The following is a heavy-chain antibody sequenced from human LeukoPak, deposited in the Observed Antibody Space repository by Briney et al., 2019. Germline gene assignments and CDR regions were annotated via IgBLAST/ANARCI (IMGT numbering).Heavy chain of an antibody. CDR3: ARSPIAVAGGSYFDY. CDR1: GFTFSSYG. Sequence: GGSLRLSCAASGFTFSSYGMHWVRQAPGKGLEWVAFIRYDGSNKYYADSVKGRFTISRDNSKNTLYLQMNSLRAEDTAVYYCARSPIAVAGGSYFDYWGQGTLVTVSS. D-gene: IGHD6-19*01. J-gene: IGHJ4*02. V-gene: IGHV3-30*02. CDR2: IRYDGSNK.